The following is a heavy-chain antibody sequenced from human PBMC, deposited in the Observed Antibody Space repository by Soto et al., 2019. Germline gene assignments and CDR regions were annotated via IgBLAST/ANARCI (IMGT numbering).Heavy chain of an antibody. D-gene: IGHD3-3*01. CDR1: GGSISTYY. J-gene: IGHJ4*02. Sequence: SETLSLTCSVSGGSISTYYWTWVRQPPGEGLEWIGYIFFPGSTNYNPSLKRRVTMSLDTSKKQFSLKLTSVTAADTAVHYCARGHQGPFGVVIPHFDFWGPGTPLTVSS. CDR3: ARGHQGPFGVVIPHFDF. CDR2: IFFPGST. V-gene: IGHV4-59*01.